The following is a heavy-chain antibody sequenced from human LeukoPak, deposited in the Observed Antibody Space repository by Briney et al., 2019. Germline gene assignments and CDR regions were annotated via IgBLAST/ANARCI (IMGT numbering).Heavy chain of an antibody. CDR1: GFTFSSYG. CDR3: AKDPGYYDSSGYHFDY. Sequence: GGSLRLSCAASGFTFSSYGMHWVRQAPGKGLEWVAFIRYDGSNKYYADSVKGRFTISRDNSKNTLYLQMNSLRAEDTAVYYCAKDPGYYDSSGYHFDYWGQGTLVTVSS. CDR2: IRYDGSNK. D-gene: IGHD3-22*01. J-gene: IGHJ4*02. V-gene: IGHV3-30*02.